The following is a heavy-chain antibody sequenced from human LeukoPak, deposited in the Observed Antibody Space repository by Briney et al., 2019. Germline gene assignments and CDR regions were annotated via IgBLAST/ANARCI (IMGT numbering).Heavy chain of an antibody. CDR1: GFTFSSYG. D-gene: IGHD3-16*01. Sequence: GGTLRLSCAASGFTFSSYGMHWVRQAPGKGLGWVAVISYDGSNKYYAHSVKGRFTISRDNSKNTLYLQMNSLRAEDTAVYYCAKDASSFDYWGQGTLVTVSS. CDR3: AKDASSFDY. V-gene: IGHV3-30*18. CDR2: ISYDGSNK. J-gene: IGHJ4*02.